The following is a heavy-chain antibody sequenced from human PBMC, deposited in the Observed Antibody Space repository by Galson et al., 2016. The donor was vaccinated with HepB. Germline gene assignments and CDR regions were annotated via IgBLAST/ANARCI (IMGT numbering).Heavy chain of an antibody. CDR3: ARRGREQLVHQYYAMDV. D-gene: IGHD6-6*01. Sequence: SVKVSCKASGYTFTNYGISWVRQAPGQGLEWMGGIGAYNGNTFYSQKFQGRVTLTTETSTTTAYMELGSLRSDEPAVYYCARRGREQLVHQYYAMDVWGPGTTVTVSS. J-gene: IGHJ6*02. V-gene: IGHV1-18*01. CDR1: GYTFTNYG. CDR2: IGAYNGNT.